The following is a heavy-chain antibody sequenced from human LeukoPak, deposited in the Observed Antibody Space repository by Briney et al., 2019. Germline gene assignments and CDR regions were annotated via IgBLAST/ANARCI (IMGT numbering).Heavy chain of an antibody. CDR3: AKDLVPTVVTLNWFDP. Sequence: QSGGSLRLSCTASGFTFSSYGMHWVRQDPGKGLEWVAFIRYDGSNKYYADSVKGRFTISRDNSKNTLYLQMNSLRTEDTAVYYCAKDLVPTVVTLNWFDPWGQGTLVTVSS. CDR1: GFTFSSYG. J-gene: IGHJ5*02. CDR2: IRYDGSNK. V-gene: IGHV3-30*02. D-gene: IGHD4-23*01.